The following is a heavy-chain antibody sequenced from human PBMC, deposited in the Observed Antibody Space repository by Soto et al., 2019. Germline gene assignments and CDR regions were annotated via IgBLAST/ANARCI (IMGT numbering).Heavy chain of an antibody. D-gene: IGHD2-21*02. J-gene: IGHJ3*02. V-gene: IGHV3-11*06. Sequence: PGGSLRLSCAASGFTFSDYYMSWIRQAPGKGLEWVSYISSSSSYTNYADSVKGRFTISRDNAKNSLYLQMNSLRAEDTAVYYCARVIEYAQVVTADHDAFDIRGQGTMVTVSS. CDR3: ARVIEYAQVVTADHDAFDI. CDR2: ISSSSSYT. CDR1: GFTFSDYY.